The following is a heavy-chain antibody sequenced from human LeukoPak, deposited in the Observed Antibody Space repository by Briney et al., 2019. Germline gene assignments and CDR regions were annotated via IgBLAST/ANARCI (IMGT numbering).Heavy chain of an antibody. CDR2: MYYSGST. Sequence: PSETLSLTCAVSGGSINTYFWSWIRQPPGKGLEWIGYMYYSGSTNYNPSLKSRATISMDTSKNQFSLKLNSVTAADTAVYYCARQIAWGVGGFDYWGQGTLATVSA. CDR1: GGSINTYF. CDR3: ARQIAWGVGGFDY. J-gene: IGHJ4*02. D-gene: IGHD3-10*01. V-gene: IGHV4-59*08.